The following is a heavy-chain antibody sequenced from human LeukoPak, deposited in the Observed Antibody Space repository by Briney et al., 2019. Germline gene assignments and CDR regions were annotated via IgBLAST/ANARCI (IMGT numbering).Heavy chain of an antibody. V-gene: IGHV3-21*01. J-gene: IGHJ1*01. CDR2: ISVTTTLT. D-gene: IGHD3-10*01. CDR1: GFNLSNYN. CDR3: AREPYGPGTYLQY. Sequence: PGGSLRLSCAASGFNLSNYNMNWVRQVPGKGLGWVSSISVTTTLTYYADSVEARYTISRDNAKNILSLQMNSLRAEDTAVYYCAREPYGPGTYLQYWGQGTPVTVSS.